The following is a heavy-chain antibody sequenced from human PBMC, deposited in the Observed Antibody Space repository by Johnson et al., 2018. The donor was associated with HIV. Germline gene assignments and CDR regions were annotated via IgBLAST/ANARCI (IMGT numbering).Heavy chain of an antibody. Sequence: QMQLVESGGGVVQPGRSLRLSCAASGFTFNDYGMHWVRQAPGKGLEWVAVISYDGSNKYYADSVKGRFTISRDNSKNTLYLQMNSLRAEDTAVYYCARALPRYDAFDIWGQGTMVTVSS. CDR2: ISYDGSNK. D-gene: IGHD1-14*01. CDR3: ARALPRYDAFDI. V-gene: IGHV3-30-3*01. J-gene: IGHJ3*02. CDR1: GFTFNDYG.